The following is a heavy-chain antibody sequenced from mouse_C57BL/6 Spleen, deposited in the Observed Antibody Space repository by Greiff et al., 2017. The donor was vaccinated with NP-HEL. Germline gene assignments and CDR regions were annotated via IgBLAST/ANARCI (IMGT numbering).Heavy chain of an antibody. V-gene: IGHV1-69*01. Sequence: QVQLQQPGAELVMPGASVKLSCKASGYTFTSYWMHWVKQRPGQGLEWIGEIDPSDSYTNYKQKFKGKSTLTVDKPSSPAYMQLSSLTSEDSAVFYFARGGGYAMDYWGQGTSVTVSS. CDR3: ARGGGYAMDY. CDR1: GYTFTSYW. CDR2: IDPSDSYT. J-gene: IGHJ4*01.